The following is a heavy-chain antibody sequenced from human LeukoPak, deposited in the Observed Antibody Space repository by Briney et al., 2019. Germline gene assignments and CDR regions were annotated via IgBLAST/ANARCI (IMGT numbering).Heavy chain of an antibody. CDR2: ISSSSNFI. D-gene: IGHD5-12*01. CDR1: GSTFTTST. V-gene: IGHV3-21*06. Sequence: GGSLRLSCVASGSTFTTSTMHWVRQAPGKGLEWVSSISSSSNFIYYADSVKGRFTISRDNTKSSLYLQMTSVRAEDTALYYCVRAPFPYRGSSSWGQGTLVTVSS. J-gene: IGHJ5*02. CDR3: VRAPFPYRGSSS.